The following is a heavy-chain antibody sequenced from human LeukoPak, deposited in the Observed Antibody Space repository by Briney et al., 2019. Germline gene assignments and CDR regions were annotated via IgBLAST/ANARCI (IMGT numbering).Heavy chain of an antibody. Sequence: GGSLRLSCAASGFAFEDYAMNWVRQVPGKGLEWVSGISWNSGSIGYAASVKGRFSISRDNAKNSLFLQMNSLRLEDTALYYCTRLPRKYYYGSGSYSDSWGQGTLVIVSS. J-gene: IGHJ4*02. V-gene: IGHV3-9*01. CDR3: TRLPRKYYYGSGSYSDS. D-gene: IGHD3-10*01. CDR2: ISWNSGSI. CDR1: GFAFEDYA.